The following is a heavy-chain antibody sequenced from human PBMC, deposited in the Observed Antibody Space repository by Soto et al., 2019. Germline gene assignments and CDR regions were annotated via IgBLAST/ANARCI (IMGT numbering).Heavy chain of an antibody. V-gene: IGHV5-51*01. CDR3: GRHSGGDTTGIYX. CDR1: GYTFTYYW. CDR2: TYPFDSDT. Sequence: GESLKISCEGSGYTFTYYWIGWVRQMPGKGLEWMVVTYPFDSDTRYSQSFQGRVTISAVQSTKTAYLELSRLQASDTAIYYCGRHSGGDTTGIYXWGQVTLVTVSX. J-gene: IGHJ4*01. D-gene: IGHD3-16*01.